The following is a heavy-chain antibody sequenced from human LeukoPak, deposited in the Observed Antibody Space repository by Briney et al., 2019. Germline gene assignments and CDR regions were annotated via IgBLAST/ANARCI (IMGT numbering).Heavy chain of an antibody. CDR1: GFTFSSYE. D-gene: IGHD5-18*01. J-gene: IGHJ4*02. Sequence: AGGSLRLSCAASGFTFSSYEMNWVRQAPGKGLEWVSYISSSGSTIYYADSVKGRFTISRDNAKNSLYLQMNSLRAEDTAVYYCARDGGGYSYGYIGYWGQGTLVTVSS. CDR3: ARDGGGYSYGYIGY. CDR2: ISSSGSTI. V-gene: IGHV3-48*03.